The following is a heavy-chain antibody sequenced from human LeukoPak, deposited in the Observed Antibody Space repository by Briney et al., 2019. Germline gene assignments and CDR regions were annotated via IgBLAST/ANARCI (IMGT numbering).Heavy chain of an antibody. CDR1: GFTFSSYE. CDR2: ISSSGSTI. CDR3: ARDLVAAAGPDWFDP. Sequence: GGSLRLSCAASGFTFSSYEMNWVRQAPGKGLEWVSYISSSGSTIYYADSVKGRFTISRDNAKNSLYLQMNSLRAEDTAVYYCARDLVAAAGPDWFDPWGQGTLVTVSS. J-gene: IGHJ5*02. V-gene: IGHV3-48*03. D-gene: IGHD6-13*01.